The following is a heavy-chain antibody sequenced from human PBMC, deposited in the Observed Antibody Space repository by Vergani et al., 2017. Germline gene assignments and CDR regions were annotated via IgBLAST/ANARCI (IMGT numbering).Heavy chain of an antibody. CDR2: IYYSGST. CDR3: ARAPITIFGVVNWFDP. CDR1: GGSISSYY. D-gene: IGHD3-3*01. V-gene: IGHV4-59*05. J-gene: IGHJ5*02. Sequence: QVQLQESGPGLVKPSETLSLTCTVSGGSISSYYWSWIRQPAGKGLEWIGSIYYSGSTYYNPSLKSRVTISVDTSKNQFSLKLSSVTAADTAVYYCARAPITIFGVVNWFDPWGQGTLVTVSS.